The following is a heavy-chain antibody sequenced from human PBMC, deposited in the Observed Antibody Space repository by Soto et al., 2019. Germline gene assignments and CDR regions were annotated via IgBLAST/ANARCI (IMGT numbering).Heavy chain of an antibody. V-gene: IGHV2-5*01. D-gene: IGHD6-19*01. Sequence: SGPTLVNRTQTLTLTCTFSGFSLSTSGVGVGWIRQPPGKALEWLALIYWNDDKRYSPSLKSRLTITKDTSKNQVVLTMTNMDPVDTATYYCAHRSSGWQPFDYWGQGTLVTVSS. CDR1: GFSLSTSGVG. CDR3: AHRSSGWQPFDY. CDR2: IYWNDDK. J-gene: IGHJ4*02.